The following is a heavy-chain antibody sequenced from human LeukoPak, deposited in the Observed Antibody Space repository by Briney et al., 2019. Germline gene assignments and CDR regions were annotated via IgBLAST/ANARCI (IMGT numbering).Heavy chain of an antibody. D-gene: IGHD3-10*01. CDR1: GFTFSSYA. J-gene: IGHJ4*02. V-gene: IGHV3-23*01. CDR3: AKDQGLYVTMVRGVNTFDY. CDR2: ISGSGGST. Sequence: GGSLRLSCAASGFTFSSYAMSWVRQAPGKGLEWVSAISGSGGSTYYADSVKGRFTISRDNSKNTLYLQMNSLRAEDTAVYYCAKDQGLYVTMVRGVNTFDYWGQGTLVTVSS.